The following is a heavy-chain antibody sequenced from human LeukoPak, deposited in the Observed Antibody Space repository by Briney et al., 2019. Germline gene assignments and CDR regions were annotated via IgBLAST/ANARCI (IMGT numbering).Heavy chain of an antibody. Sequence: ASVKVSCKASGYTFTSYDINWVRQATGQGLEWMGWMNPNSGNTGYAQKFQGRVTMTRNTSISTAYMELSSLRSEDTAVYYCARTRPRPIVVVPAGFDYWGQGTLVTVSS. D-gene: IGHD2-2*01. V-gene: IGHV1-8*01. CDR2: MNPNSGNT. J-gene: IGHJ4*02. CDR1: GYTFTSYD. CDR3: ARTRPRPIVVVPAGFDY.